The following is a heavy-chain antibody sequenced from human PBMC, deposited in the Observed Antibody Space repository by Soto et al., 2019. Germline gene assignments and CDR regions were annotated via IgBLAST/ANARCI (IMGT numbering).Heavy chain of an antibody. J-gene: IGHJ4*02. CDR2: IYYSGST. Sequence: SETLSLTCTVSGGSISSYYWSWIRQPPGKGLEWIGYIYYSGSTNYNPSLKSRVTISVDTSKNQFSLKLSSVTAADTAVYYCARRYCSGGSCYFSYWGQGTLVTVSS. CDR3: ARRYCSGGSCYFSY. CDR1: GGSISSYY. D-gene: IGHD2-15*01. V-gene: IGHV4-59*08.